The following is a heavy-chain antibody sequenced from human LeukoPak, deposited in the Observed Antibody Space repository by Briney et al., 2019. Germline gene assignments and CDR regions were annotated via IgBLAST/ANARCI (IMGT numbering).Heavy chain of an antibody. V-gene: IGHV4-34*01. J-gene: IGHJ6*02. Sequence: SETLSLTCAVYGGSFSGYYWSWIRQPPGQGLERVGEIIHSGSTNYNPSLKSRVTISVDTSKNQFSLKLSSVIAADTAMYYCARGRTRGIAVAGVLGYYGMDVWGQGTTVTVSS. CDR1: GGSFSGYY. CDR2: IIHSGST. D-gene: IGHD6-19*01. CDR3: ARGRTRGIAVAGVLGYYGMDV.